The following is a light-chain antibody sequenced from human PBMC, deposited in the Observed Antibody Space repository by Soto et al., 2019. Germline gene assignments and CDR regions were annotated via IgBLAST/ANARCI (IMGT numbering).Light chain of an antibody. CDR2: SAY. CDR3: QQTNTFLPLA. V-gene: IGKV1-12*01. CDR1: QGISNW. Sequence: DIQMTQSPSSVSASVGDRVTITCRASQGISNWLAWYQQQPGKAPKLLISSAYTLQSGVPSRFSGGRSGAHFTLIISSLQPEDFATYYCQQTNTFLPLAFGGGTKVEIK. J-gene: IGKJ4*01.